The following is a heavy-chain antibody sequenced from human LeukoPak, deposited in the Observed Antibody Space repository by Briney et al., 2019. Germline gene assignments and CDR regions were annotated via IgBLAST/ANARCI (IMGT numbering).Heavy chain of an antibody. CDR1: GFSLTNYA. CDR2: LGTAGAT. V-gene: IGHV3-13*01. D-gene: IGHD5-24*01. CDR3: ARQSTPHGNFDY. Sequence: GAPLRLSCAASGFSLTNYAMHWVRQPAGEGLEWLLALGTAGATFYPGSVKGRLTISRDNAKKSLFLQMNSLRVEDTAIYYCARQSTPHGNFDYWGQGTLVTVSS. J-gene: IGHJ4*02.